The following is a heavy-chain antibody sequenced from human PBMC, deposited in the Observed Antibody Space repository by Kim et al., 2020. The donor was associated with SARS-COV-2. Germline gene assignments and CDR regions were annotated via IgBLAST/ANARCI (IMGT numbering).Heavy chain of an antibody. CDR3: ARGGWLRFGLNAFDV. Sequence: SETLSLTCTVSGGSISPYSWSWIRQPPGKGLQWIGYIYDSGSTTYNPSLKSRVTISVDTSKNQFSLKLISVTAADTAVYYCARGGWLRFGLNAFDVWGQGTMVTVSS. CDR1: GGSISPYS. CDR2: IYDSGST. D-gene: IGHD5-12*01. V-gene: IGHV4-59*13. J-gene: IGHJ3*01.